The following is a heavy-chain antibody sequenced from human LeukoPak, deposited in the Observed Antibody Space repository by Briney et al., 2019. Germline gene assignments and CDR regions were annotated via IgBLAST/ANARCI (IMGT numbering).Heavy chain of an antibody. Sequence: GGSLRLSCAASGFIFSTTWMAWVRQAPGKGLEWVSGISWHSANIDYADSVKGRFTISRDNAKNSLYLQMNSLRPEDTALYYCVRDSGSTTVLIDDAFDLWGQGTMVTVSS. CDR2: ISWHSANI. CDR3: VRDSGSTTVLIDDAFDL. J-gene: IGHJ3*01. V-gene: IGHV3-9*01. D-gene: IGHD4-23*01. CDR1: GFIFSTTW.